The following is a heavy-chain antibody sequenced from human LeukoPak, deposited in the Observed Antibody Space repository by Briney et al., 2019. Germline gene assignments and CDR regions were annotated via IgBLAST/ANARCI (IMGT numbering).Heavy chain of an antibody. CDR3: ARDLGYYDSGPV. CDR2: ISSSSSYI. V-gene: IGHV3-21*01. D-gene: IGHD3-22*01. Sequence: GGSLRLSCAASEFTFSTYSMNWVRQAPGKGLEWVSSISSSSSYIYYADSVKGRFTISRDNAKNSLYLQMNGLRAEDTAVYYCARDLGYYDSGPVWGQGTLVPSPQ. J-gene: IGHJ4*02. CDR1: EFTFSTYS.